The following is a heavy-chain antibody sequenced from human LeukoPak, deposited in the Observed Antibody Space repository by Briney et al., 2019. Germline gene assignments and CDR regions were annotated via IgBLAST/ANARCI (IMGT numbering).Heavy chain of an antibody. CDR1: GFTFTIYE. V-gene: IGHV3-48*03. Sequence: GGSLRLPCAASGFTFTIYEMNWVRQAPGKGLELISYISGIGGTIYHADSVKGRFTIPRDNAKNSLYLQMNRLRAEDTAVYYCARAVYSSYWPTGVYLHSWGRGTLV. D-gene: IGHD6-6*01. CDR2: ISGIGGTI. CDR3: ARAVYSSYWPTGVYLHS. J-gene: IGHJ4*02.